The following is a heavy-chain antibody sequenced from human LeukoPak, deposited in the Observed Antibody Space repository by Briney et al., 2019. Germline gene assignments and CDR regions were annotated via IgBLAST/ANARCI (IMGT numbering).Heavy chain of an antibody. CDR2: IKPDGTTK. CDR3: ARSIPYGTTWYGRSDY. Sequence: GGSLRLSCAASGFPFSSYSMTWVRQAPGKGLEWVANIKPDGTTKFYVDSVKGRFTISRDNALNSLYLQMNSLRAEDTAIYYCARSIPYGTTWYGRSDYWGQGTLATVSS. D-gene: IGHD6-13*01. CDR1: GFPFSSYS. J-gene: IGHJ4*02. V-gene: IGHV3-7*03.